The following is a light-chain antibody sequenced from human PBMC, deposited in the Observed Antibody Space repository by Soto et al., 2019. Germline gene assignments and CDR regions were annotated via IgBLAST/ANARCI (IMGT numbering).Light chain of an antibody. V-gene: IGKV1-27*01. CDR1: QAINNY. CDR3: QRYNSAPRT. CDR2: GAS. Sequence: DIQMTQSPSSLSASVGDRVTITCRASQAINNYVAWYQQRPGQVPNLLIYGASTLQSGVPIRFSGSGSGTDFTLTISSLQPEDVAVYYCQRYNSAPRTFGTGTKVEIK. J-gene: IGKJ1*01.